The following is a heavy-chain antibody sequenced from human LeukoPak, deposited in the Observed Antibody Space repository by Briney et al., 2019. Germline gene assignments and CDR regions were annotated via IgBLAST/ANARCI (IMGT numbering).Heavy chain of an antibody. Sequence: SETLSLTCTVSGGSISSYYWSWIRQPPGKGLEWIGYIYYSGSTNYNPSLKSRVTISVDTSKNQFSLKLSSVTAADTAVYYCAGASWGVFDYWGQGTLVTVSS. CDR2: IYYSGST. J-gene: IGHJ4*02. CDR1: GGSISSYY. CDR3: AGASWGVFDY. D-gene: IGHD3-16*01. V-gene: IGHV4-59*01.